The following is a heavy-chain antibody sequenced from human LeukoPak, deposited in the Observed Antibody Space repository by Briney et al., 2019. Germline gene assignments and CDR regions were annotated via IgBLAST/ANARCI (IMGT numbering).Heavy chain of an antibody. D-gene: IGHD6-6*01. CDR3: ARLAARPPDSFDY. CDR2: INPSGGST. Sequence: ASVKVSCKASGYTSTSYYLHWVRQAPGQGLEWMGVINPSGGSTTYAPQFQGTVTMTRDTSTSTVYMELSSLRTEGTAVYYCARLAARPPDSFDYWGQGALVTVSS. CDR1: GYTSTSYY. V-gene: IGHV1-46*01. J-gene: IGHJ4*02.